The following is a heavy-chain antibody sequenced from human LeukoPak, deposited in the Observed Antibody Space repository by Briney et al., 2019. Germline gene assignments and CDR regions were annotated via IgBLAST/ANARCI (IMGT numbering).Heavy chain of an antibody. J-gene: IGHJ5*02. Sequence: GGSLRLSCTASGFPVSSSYLTWVRQAPGKGLQWVSLIYGGGDTFYADSVKGRFTISRHNFENTLYLQMNNVRAEDTAVYYCARAFYSTTWYWGGFDPWGQGTLVTVSS. CDR3: ARAFYSTTWYWGGFDP. CDR1: GFPVSSSY. CDR2: IYGGGDT. D-gene: IGHD6-13*01. V-gene: IGHV3-53*04.